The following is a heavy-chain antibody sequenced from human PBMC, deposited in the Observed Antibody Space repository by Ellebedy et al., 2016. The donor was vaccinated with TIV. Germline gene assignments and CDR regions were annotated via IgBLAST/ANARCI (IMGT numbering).Heavy chain of an antibody. V-gene: IGHV4-39*01. CDR2: FYYDGST. Sequence: SETLSLTCTVSGASISTRRYYWGWIRQPPGKALEWIGSFYYDGSTSYNSSLKSRVTISVDTSKNQFSLNVSSVIAADTAVYYCARRFRSDWYFDLWGRGTLVTVSS. CDR1: GASISTRRYY. CDR3: ARRFRSDWYFDL. J-gene: IGHJ2*01.